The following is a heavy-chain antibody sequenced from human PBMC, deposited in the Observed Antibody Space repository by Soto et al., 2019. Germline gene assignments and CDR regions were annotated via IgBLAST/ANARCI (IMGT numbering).Heavy chain of an antibody. D-gene: IGHD6-13*01. Sequence: GGSLRLSCAASGFTFSSYAMSWVRQAPGKGLEWVSAISGSGGSTYYAESVKGRFTISRDNSKNTLFLQMNSLRAEDTAVYYCAKDGIAAAGIMWGQGTMVTVSS. J-gene: IGHJ3*01. V-gene: IGHV3-23*01. CDR3: AKDGIAAAGIM. CDR2: ISGSGGST. CDR1: GFTFSSYA.